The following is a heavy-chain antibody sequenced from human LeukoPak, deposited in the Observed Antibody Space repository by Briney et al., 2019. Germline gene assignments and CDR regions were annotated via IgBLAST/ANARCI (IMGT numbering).Heavy chain of an antibody. D-gene: IGHD6-19*01. J-gene: IGHJ4*02. CDR2: IYSGGST. Sequence: GGSLRLSCAASGFTVSSNYMSWVRQAPGKGQEWVSVIYSGGSTYYADSVKGRFTISRDNSKNTLYLQMNSLRAEDTAVYYCATFVGIAVAGIGPYLDYWGQGTLVTVSS. V-gene: IGHV3-53*01. CDR3: ATFVGIAVAGIGPYLDY. CDR1: GFTVSSNY.